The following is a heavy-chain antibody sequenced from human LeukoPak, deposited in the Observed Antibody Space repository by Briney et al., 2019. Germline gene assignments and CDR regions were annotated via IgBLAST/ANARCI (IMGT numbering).Heavy chain of an antibody. CDR1: GGSISSSSYY. Sequence: PSETLSLTCTVSGGSISSSSYYWGWIRQPPGKGLEWIGSIYYSGSTYYNPSLKSRVTISVDTSKNQFSLKLSSVTAADTAVYYCARLAVVAVDYWGQGTLVTVSS. J-gene: IGHJ4*02. CDR3: ARLAVVAVDY. CDR2: IYYSGST. D-gene: IGHD2-15*01. V-gene: IGHV4-39*01.